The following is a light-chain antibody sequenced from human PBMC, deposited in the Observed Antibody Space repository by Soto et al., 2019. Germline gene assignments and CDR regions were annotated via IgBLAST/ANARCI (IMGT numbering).Light chain of an antibody. CDR1: SSDVGSYNR. V-gene: IGLV2-18*02. J-gene: IGLJ2*01. Sequence: QSALTQPPSVSGSPGQSVTISCTGTSSDVGSYNRVSWYQQPPGTAPKLMIYEVTNRPSGVPDRSSGTKSGNTASLTISGLQAEDEADYCCSSYTPDTTLVFGGGTKLTVL. CDR2: EVT. CDR3: SSYTPDTTLV.